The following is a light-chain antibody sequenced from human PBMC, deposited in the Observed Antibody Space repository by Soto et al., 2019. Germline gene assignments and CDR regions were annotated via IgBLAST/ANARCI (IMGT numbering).Light chain of an antibody. Sequence: EIVMTQSPATLSVSPGEGATLSCRASQSVSRNLAWFQQKPGQAPRLLIYDASTRATGVPARFSGYGSGTDFILTISSLQSEDSALYYCQHYNSWPTFGPGTKVEIK. V-gene: IGKV3D-15*01. CDR1: QSVSRN. CDR2: DAS. CDR3: QHYNSWPT. J-gene: IGKJ3*01.